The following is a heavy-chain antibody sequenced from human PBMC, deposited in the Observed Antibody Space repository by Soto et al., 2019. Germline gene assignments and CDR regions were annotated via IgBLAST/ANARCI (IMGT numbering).Heavy chain of an antibody. CDR3: ARVGSGEMEWFRPFDP. CDR2: IYHSGST. D-gene: IGHD3-3*01. CDR1: SGSISSSNW. J-gene: IGHJ5*02. V-gene: IGHV4-4*02. Sequence: SETLSLTCAVSSGSISSSNWWSWVRQPPGKGLEWIGEIYHSGSTNYNPSLKSRVTISVDKSKNQFSLKLSSVTAADTAVYYCARVGSGEMEWFRPFDPWGQGTLVTVSS.